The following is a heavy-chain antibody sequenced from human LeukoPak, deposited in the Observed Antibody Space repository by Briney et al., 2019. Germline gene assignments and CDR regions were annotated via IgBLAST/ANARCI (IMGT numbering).Heavy chain of an antibody. V-gene: IGHV3-30-3*01. CDR2: ISYDGSNK. CDR3: AKDFAVGATIFNFDY. J-gene: IGHJ4*02. D-gene: IGHD1-26*01. CDR1: GFTFSSYA. Sequence: PGGSLRLSCAASGFTFSSYAMHWIRQAPGKGLEWVAVISYDGSNKYYADSVKGRFTISRDNSKNTLYLQMNSLRAEDTAVYYCAKDFAVGATIFNFDYWGQGTLVTVSS.